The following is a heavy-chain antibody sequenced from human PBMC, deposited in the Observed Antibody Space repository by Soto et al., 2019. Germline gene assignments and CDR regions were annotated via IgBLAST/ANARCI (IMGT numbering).Heavy chain of an antibody. D-gene: IGHD1-26*01. Sequence: QVQLVQSGAEVKKPGSSVKVSCKASGGTFSSYAISWVRQAPGQGLEWMGGIIPIFGTANYAQKFQGRVTITADESTSTAYMEQSSLRSEDTAVYYWARDHLGATTSDAFDIWGQGTMVTVSS. CDR1: GGTFSSYA. J-gene: IGHJ3*02. CDR2: IIPIFGTA. V-gene: IGHV1-69*01. CDR3: ARDHLGATTSDAFDI.